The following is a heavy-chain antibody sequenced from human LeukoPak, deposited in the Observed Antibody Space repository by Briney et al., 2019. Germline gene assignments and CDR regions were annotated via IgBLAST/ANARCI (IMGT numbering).Heavy chain of an antibody. J-gene: IGHJ4*02. Sequence: SETLSLTCAVYGGSFSGYYWSWIRQPPGKGLEWSGEINHSGSTNYNPSLKSRVTISVDTSKNQFSLKLSSVTAADSAVYYCARDYAYWGEGNLVTVSS. CDR2: INHSGST. CDR3: ARDYAY. V-gene: IGHV4-34*01. CDR1: GGSFSGYY. D-gene: IGHD4-17*01.